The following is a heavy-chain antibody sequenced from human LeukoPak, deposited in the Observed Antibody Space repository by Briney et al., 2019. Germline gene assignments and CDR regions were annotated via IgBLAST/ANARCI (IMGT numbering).Heavy chain of an antibody. CDR2: ISSSSSTI. CDR3: AREGEGSSSSATNDY. J-gene: IGHJ4*02. V-gene: IGHV3-11*04. Sequence: GGSLRLSCAASGFTFSDYYMSWIRQAPGKGLEWVSYISSSSSTIYYADSVKGRFTISRDNAKNSLYLQMNSLRAEDTAVYYCAREGEGSSSSATNDYWGQGTLVTVSS. D-gene: IGHD6-6*01. CDR1: GFTFSDYY.